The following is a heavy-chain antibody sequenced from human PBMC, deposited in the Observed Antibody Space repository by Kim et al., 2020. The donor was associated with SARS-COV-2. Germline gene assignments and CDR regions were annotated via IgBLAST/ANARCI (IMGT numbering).Heavy chain of an antibody. Sequence: GGSLRLSCATSGFTFRTYAMSWVRQAPGKGLEWLSAISGSGATTHYADSVKGRFTISRDNSMNTLSLQMTSLRVEDTALYYCAKDGDTSTTRTDSLAMWGQGTMVTVPS. D-gene: IGHD3-16*01. CDR1: GFTFRTYA. J-gene: IGHJ3*02. CDR2: ISGSGATT. V-gene: IGHV3-23*01. CDR3: AKDGDTSTTRTDSLAM.